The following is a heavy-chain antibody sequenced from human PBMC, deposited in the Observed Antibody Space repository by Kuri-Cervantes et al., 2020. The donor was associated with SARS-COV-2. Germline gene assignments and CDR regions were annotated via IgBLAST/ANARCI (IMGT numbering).Heavy chain of an antibody. V-gene: IGHV3-48*01. CDR3: ARDSVRHYYDSSGYYPPRDYYYYGMDV. CDR1: GFTFSSYS. D-gene: IGHD3-22*01. Sequence: GGSLRLSCAASGFTFSSYSMNWVRQAPGKGLEWVSYISSSSSTIYYADSVKGRFTISRDNAKNSLYLQMNSLRAEDTAVYYCARDSVRHYYDSSGYYPPRDYYYYGMDVWGQGTTVTVSS. CDR2: ISSSSSTI. J-gene: IGHJ6*02.